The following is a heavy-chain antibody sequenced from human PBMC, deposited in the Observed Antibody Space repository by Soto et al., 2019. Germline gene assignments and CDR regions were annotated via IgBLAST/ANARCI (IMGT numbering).Heavy chain of an antibody. D-gene: IGHD1-26*01. Sequence: QLQLQESGPGLVKPSETLSLTCTVSGGSISSSNYYWGWIRHPPGKGLELIGNNYYSGSTYYNPSLKSRDTISVDTSMNQFSLKLSSVTAADTAVYYCARRGSGSYSDFSGQGTLNTVSS. V-gene: IGHV4-39*01. J-gene: IGHJ4*02. CDR2: NYYSGST. CDR3: ARRGSGSYSDF. CDR1: GGSISSSNYY.